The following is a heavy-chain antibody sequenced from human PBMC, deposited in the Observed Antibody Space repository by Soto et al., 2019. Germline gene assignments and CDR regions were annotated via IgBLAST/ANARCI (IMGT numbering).Heavy chain of an antibody. CDR2: IYTSGST. J-gene: IGHJ4*02. CDR1: GGSISSYY. CDR3: PRDASYGMLDY. D-gene: IGHD5-18*01. Sequence: SETLSLTCTVSGGSISSYYWSWIRQPAGKGLEWIGRIYTSGSTNYNPSLKSRVTMSVDTSKNQFSLKLSSVTAADTAVYSRPRDASYGMLDYWGQVTLVTVSS. V-gene: IGHV4-4*07.